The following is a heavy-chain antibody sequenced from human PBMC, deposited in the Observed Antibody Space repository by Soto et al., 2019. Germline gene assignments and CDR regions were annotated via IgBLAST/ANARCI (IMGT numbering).Heavy chain of an antibody. J-gene: IGHJ6*03. CDR2: INSDGSST. V-gene: IGHV3-74*01. Sequence: GGSLRLSCAASGFTFSSYWMHWVRQAPGKGLVWVSLINSDGSSTSYADSVKGRFTISRDNAKNTLYLQMNSLRAEDTAVYYCARHAAAGENPKPYYYYYMDVWGKGTTVTVSS. CDR3: ARHAAAGENPKPYYYYYMDV. CDR1: GFTFSSYW. D-gene: IGHD6-13*01.